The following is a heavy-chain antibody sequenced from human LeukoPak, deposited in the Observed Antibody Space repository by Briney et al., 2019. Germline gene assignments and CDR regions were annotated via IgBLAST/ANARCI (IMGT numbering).Heavy chain of an antibody. D-gene: IGHD1-26*01. CDR1: GFTFSSCA. CDR2: ISGSGGST. CDR3: ARSGGSGPDAFDI. V-gene: IGHV3-23*01. J-gene: IGHJ3*02. Sequence: PGGSLRLSCAASGFTFSSCAMRWVRQAPGKGLEWVSGISGSGGSTYYADSVKGRFTISRDNSKNTLYLQMNSLRAEDTAVYYCARSGGSGPDAFDIWGQGTVVTVSA.